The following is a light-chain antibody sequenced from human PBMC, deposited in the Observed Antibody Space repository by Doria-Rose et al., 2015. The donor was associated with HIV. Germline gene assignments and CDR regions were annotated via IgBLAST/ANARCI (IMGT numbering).Light chain of an antibody. V-gene: IGLV1-40*01. CDR3: QSYDSSLSGYVV. Sequence: SVSGAPGQRVTISCTGSSSNIGAGYGVHWYQQLPGTAPKLLIYGNSNRPSGVPDRFSGSKSGTSASLAITGLQAEDEADYYCQSYDSSLSGYVVFGGGTTVTVL. CDR1: SSNIGAGYG. CDR2: GNS. J-gene: IGLJ2*01.